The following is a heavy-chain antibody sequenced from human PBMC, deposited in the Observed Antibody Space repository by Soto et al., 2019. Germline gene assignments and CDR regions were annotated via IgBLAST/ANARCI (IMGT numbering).Heavy chain of an antibody. CDR3: ARDKITGLFDY. J-gene: IGHJ4*02. D-gene: IGHD2-8*02. CDR1: DGSITSTSYY. V-gene: IGHV4-39*07. Sequence: SEILSLTCTVSDGSITSTSYYWGWIRQSPGKGLEWIGSIYYSGSTYYNPSLKSRVTISVDTSKNQFSLKLTSVTAADTAVYYCARDKITGLFDYWGQGTLVTVSS. CDR2: IYYSGST.